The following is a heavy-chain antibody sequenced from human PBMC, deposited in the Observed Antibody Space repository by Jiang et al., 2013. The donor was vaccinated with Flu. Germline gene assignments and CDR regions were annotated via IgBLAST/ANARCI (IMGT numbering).Heavy chain of an antibody. CDR3: ARDLLLAGSGTYLYYYAMDV. CDR2: ISAYNDNT. CDR1: GYPFTSHG. J-gene: IGHJ6*02. D-gene: IGHD3-10*01. V-gene: IGHV1-18*04. Sequence: QLVESGVEVKKPGASVKVSCKASGYPFTSHGVSWVRQAPGQGLEWMGWISAYNDNTHYEQKYQGRVTMTTDTSTSTAYMELRSLRSDDTAVYYCARDLLLAGSGTYLYYYAMDVWGQGTTVTVSS.